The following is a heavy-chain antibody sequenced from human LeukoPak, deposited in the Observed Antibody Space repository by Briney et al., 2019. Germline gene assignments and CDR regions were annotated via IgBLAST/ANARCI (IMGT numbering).Heavy chain of an antibody. CDR1: GGSISSYY. V-gene: IGHV4-59*01. CDR3: ARTTEGGYSYGYFYYYYMDV. D-gene: IGHD5-18*01. CDR2: IYYSGST. J-gene: IGHJ6*03. Sequence: PSETLSLTCTVSGGSISSYYWSWIRQPPGKGLEWIGNIYYSGSTNYKSSLKSRVTISVDTSKNQFSLKLSSVTAADTAVYYCARTTEGGYSYGYFYYYYMDVWGKGTTVTISS.